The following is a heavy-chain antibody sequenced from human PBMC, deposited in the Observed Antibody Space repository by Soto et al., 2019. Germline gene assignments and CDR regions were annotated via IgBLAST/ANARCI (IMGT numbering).Heavy chain of an antibody. D-gene: IGHD5-12*01. V-gene: IGHV1-8*01. J-gene: IGHJ5*02. CDR1: XXXXXXXX. CDR2: MNPNSGNT. Sequence: KMVASVKVSCNASXXXXXXXXXXXXXXATXXGLEWMGWMNPNSGNTGYAQKFQGRVTMTRNTSISTAYMELSSLRSEDTAVYYCARGVGGGVRGYSGYRNWFDPWGQGTLVTVSS. CDR3: ARGVGGGVRGYSGYRNWFDP.